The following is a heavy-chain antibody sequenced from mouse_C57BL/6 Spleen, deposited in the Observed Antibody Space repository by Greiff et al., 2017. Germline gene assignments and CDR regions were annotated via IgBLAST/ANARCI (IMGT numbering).Heavy chain of an antibody. CDR3: ARRRYYYAMDY. CDR1: GYTFTNYW. V-gene: IGHV1-63*01. J-gene: IGHJ4*01. Sequence: QVQLQQSGAELVRPGTSVKMSCKASGYTFTNYWIGWAKQRPGQGLEWIGDIYPGGGYTNYNEKFKGKATLTADKSSSTAYMQFSSLTSEDSAIYYCARRRYYYAMDYWGQGTSVTVSS. CDR2: IYPGGGYT.